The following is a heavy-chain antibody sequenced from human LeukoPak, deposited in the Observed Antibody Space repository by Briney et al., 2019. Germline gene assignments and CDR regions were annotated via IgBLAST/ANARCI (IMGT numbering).Heavy chain of an antibody. V-gene: IGHV3-7*01. CDR1: GFIFTGYF. Sequence: PGGSLRLSCAASGFIFTGYFMSWVRQAPGKGLEWVASIKHDGSEKYYVDSVRGRSTISRDNSKNTLYLQMNSLRAEDTAVYYCARDDCSSTSCYVLYNWGQGTLVTVSS. D-gene: IGHD2-2*01. J-gene: IGHJ4*02. CDR2: IKHDGSEK. CDR3: ARDDCSSTSCYVLYN.